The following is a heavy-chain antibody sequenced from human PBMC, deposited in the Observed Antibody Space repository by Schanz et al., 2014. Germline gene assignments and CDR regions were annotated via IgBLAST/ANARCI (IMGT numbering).Heavy chain of an antibody. CDR3: ARKMKLGVYGGKGHDSLDI. Sequence: VQLAESGGGLVQPGGSLRLSCAASTFTFSSDWMSWVRQAPGKGLEWVAVIWYDGSNKYYADSVKGRFTISRDNAKNTLYLQMNTLRAEDTAVYYCARKMKLGVYGGKGHDSLDIWGQGTMVTVSS. CDR1: TFTFSSDW. V-gene: IGHV3-33*08. CDR2: IWYDGSNK. D-gene: IGHD4-17*01. J-gene: IGHJ3*02.